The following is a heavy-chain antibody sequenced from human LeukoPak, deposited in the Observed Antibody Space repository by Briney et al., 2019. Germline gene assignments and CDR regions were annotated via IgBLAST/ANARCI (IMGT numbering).Heavy chain of an antibody. V-gene: IGHV1-2*02. J-gene: IGHJ5*02. CDR1: GYTFTDYY. CDR3: ARVQSLRVVRCFDP. D-gene: IGHD4-17*01. Sequence: ASVKVACKSSGYTFTDYYILWVRQAPGQGLEWMGWINPNSGGTNYAQKFQGRVTMTRATSISTAYMDLSRLTSDDTAVYYCARVQSLRVVRCFDPWGQGTLVTVSS. CDR2: INPNSGGT.